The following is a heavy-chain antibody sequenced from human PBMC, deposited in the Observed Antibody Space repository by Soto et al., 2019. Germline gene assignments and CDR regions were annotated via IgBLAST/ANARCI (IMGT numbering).Heavy chain of an antibody. J-gene: IGHJ4*02. CDR2: ISYDGSTE. Sequence: LRLSCAASGFTFSDYPMHWVRQAPGKGLEWVAGISYDGSTEYYADSVKGRFTISRDNFEKTLYLQMNSLRADDTAVYYCTRAAFSTGWYPLYWGQGALVTVSS. CDR1: GFTFSDYP. CDR3: TRAAFSTGWYPLY. D-gene: IGHD6-19*01. V-gene: IGHV3-30-3*01.